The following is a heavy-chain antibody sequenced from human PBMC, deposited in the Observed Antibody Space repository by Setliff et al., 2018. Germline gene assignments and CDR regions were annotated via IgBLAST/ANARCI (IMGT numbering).Heavy chain of an antibody. Sequence: GGSLRLSCAASGFTFSSYNMDWARQAPGKGLEWVANIKSYGREKNYADSVKGRFSISRDDASSSLYLQMDNLRVEDTAVYYCARGRFFTYWGQGTPVTVSS. V-gene: IGHV3-7*01. CDR3: ARGRFFTY. J-gene: IGHJ4*02. CDR1: GFTFSSYN. CDR2: IKSYGREK. D-gene: IGHD3-3*01.